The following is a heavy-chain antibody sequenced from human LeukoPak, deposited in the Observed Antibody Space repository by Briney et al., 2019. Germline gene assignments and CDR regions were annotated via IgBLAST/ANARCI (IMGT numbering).Heavy chain of an antibody. D-gene: IGHD3-10*01. J-gene: IGHJ6*03. Sequence: GGSLRLSCAASGFTFSSYWMHWVRQAPGKGLVWVSRINSDGSSTRYADSVKGRFTISRDNAKNTLYLQMNSLRAEDTAVYYCARVIAARERAWFGELRLYYYSYIDVWGKGTTVTISS. CDR3: ARVIAARERAWFGELRLYYYSYIDV. CDR2: INSDGSST. CDR1: GFTFSSYW. V-gene: IGHV3-74*01.